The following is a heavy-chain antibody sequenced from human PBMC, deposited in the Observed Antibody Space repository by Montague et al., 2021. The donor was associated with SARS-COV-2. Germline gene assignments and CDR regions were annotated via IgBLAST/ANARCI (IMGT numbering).Heavy chain of an antibody. D-gene: IGHD3-10*01. V-gene: IGHV3-74*01. CDR3: VRPLWFGDSDYFFDS. Sequence: SLRLSWAASGFTFRSYWMHWVRQVPGRGPIWVSRIKPDGTSTNYAASVKGRFTISRDNAKNTLSLQLNNLRAEDTAVYYCVRPLWFGDSDYFFDSWGQGTLVTVSS. J-gene: IGHJ4*02. CDR1: GFTFRSYW. CDR2: IKPDGTST.